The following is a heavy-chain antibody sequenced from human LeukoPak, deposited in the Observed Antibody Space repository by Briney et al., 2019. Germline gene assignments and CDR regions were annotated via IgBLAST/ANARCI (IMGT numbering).Heavy chain of an antibody. CDR1: GGTFSSYA. Sequence: ASVKVSRKASGGTFSSYAISWVRQAPGQGLEWMGRIIPILGIANYAQKFQGRVTITADKSTSTAYMELSSLRSEDTAVYYCARDSSGCSGGSCYFNPSDYWGQGTLVTVSS. V-gene: IGHV1-69*04. CDR3: ARDSSGCSGGSCYFNPSDY. J-gene: IGHJ4*02. CDR2: IIPILGIA. D-gene: IGHD2-15*01.